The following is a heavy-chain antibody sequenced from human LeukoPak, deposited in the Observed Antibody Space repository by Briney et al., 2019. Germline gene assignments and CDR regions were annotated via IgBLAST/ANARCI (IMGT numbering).Heavy chain of an antibody. CDR2: IIPIFSTA. V-gene: IGHV1-69*13. Sequence: SVKVSCKASGGTFSSYAISWVRQVPGQGLEWMGGIIPIFSTANYAQKFQGRVTITADESTSTAYMELSSLRSEDTAVYYCARDRPGYNWFDPWGQGTLVTVSS. CDR1: GGTFSSYA. J-gene: IGHJ5*02. D-gene: IGHD6-6*01. CDR3: ARDRPGYNWFDP.